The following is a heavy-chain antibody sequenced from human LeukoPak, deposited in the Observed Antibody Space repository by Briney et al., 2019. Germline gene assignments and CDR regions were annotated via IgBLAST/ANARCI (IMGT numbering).Heavy chain of an antibody. CDR3: ASIYDSSGYVFDY. Sequence: SVKVSCKASGGTFSSYAISWVRQAPGQGLEWMGRIIPIFGIANYAQKFQGRVTITADKSTSTAYMELSSLRSEDTAVYYRASIYDSSGYVFDYWGQGTLVTVSS. D-gene: IGHD3-22*01. V-gene: IGHV1-69*04. CDR2: IIPIFGIA. CDR1: GGTFSSYA. J-gene: IGHJ4*02.